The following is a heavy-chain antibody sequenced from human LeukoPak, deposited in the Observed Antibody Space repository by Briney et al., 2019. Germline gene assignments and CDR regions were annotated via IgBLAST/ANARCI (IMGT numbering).Heavy chain of an antibody. J-gene: IGHJ4*02. D-gene: IGHD2-15*01. CDR2: IYYSGST. CDR3: ARRPRDCSGGSCYSFDY. CDR1: GGSISSSSYY. Sequence: PSETLSLTCTVSGGSISSSSYYWGWIRQPPGKGLDWIGSIYYSGSTYYNPSLKSRVTISVDTSKNQFSLKLSSVTAADTAVYYCARRPRDCSGGSCYSFDYWGQGTLVTVSS. V-gene: IGHV4-39*01.